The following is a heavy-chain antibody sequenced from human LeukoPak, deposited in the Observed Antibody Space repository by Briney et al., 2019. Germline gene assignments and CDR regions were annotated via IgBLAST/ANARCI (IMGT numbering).Heavy chain of an antibody. V-gene: IGHV3-23*01. D-gene: IGHD3-3*01. CDR1: GFTFSNYA. CDR2: ISGSGGSR. J-gene: IGHJ4*02. Sequence: GGSLRLSCAASGFTFSNYAVSWVRQAPGKGLAWVSTISGSGGSRYYTGSVKGRFTISRDNSKNTLYLQMNSLRAEDTAIYYCAKDTYDFWSGFDYWGRGTLVTVSS. CDR3: AKDTYDFWSGFDY.